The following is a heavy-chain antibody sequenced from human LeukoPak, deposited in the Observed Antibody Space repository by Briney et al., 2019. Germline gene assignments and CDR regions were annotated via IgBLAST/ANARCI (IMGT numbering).Heavy chain of an antibody. CDR3: ARAGVVITDNWFDP. Sequence: SETLSLTCVVSGGSISSGGYSWSWIRQPPGKGLEWIGYIYHSGNTNYNPSLKSRVTISVDRSKNQFSLKLSSVTAADTAVYYCARAGVVITDNWFDPWGQGTLVTVSS. CDR2: IYHSGNT. J-gene: IGHJ5*02. V-gene: IGHV4-30-2*01. D-gene: IGHD3-3*01. CDR1: GGSISSGGYS.